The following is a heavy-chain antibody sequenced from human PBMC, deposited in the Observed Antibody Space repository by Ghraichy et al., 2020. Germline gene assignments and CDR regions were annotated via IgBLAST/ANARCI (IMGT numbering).Heavy chain of an antibody. CDR3: AREARGYDFWSIDWYFDL. D-gene: IGHD3-3*01. Sequence: GGSLRLSCAASGFTFSSYWMSWVRQAPGKGLEWVANIKQDGSEKYYVDSVKGRFTISRDNAKNSLYLQMNSLRAEDTAVYYCAREARGYDFWSIDWYFDLWGRGTLVTVSS. CDR1: GFTFSSYW. V-gene: IGHV3-7*03. CDR2: IKQDGSEK. J-gene: IGHJ2*01.